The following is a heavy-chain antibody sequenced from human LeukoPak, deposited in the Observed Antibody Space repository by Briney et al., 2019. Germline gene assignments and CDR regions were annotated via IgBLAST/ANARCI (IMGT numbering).Heavy chain of an antibody. CDR1: GYTFVAYF. Sequence: ASVKVSCKASGYTFVAYFMHWVRPAPGQGLEWMGWINPNNGDTDSAQKFKGRVTMTRDTSISTVYMELTRLTSDDTAVYFCARDGALWVGDFTFYFDSWGQGSLVTVSS. V-gene: IGHV1-2*02. CDR2: INPNNGDT. D-gene: IGHD3-10*01. J-gene: IGHJ4*02. CDR3: ARDGALWVGDFTFYFDS.